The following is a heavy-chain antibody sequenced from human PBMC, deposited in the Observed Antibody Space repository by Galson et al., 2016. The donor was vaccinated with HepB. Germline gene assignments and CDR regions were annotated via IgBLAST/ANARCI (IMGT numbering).Heavy chain of an antibody. Sequence: SLRLSCAASGFTFDDYAMHWVRQAPGKGLEWVSGISWNSGSIGYADSVKGRFTISRDNAKNSLYLQMNSLRVEDTAVYYCAREYLTVDYWGQGTLVTVSS. V-gene: IGHV3-9*01. CDR3: AREYLTVDY. CDR2: ISWNSGSI. CDR1: GFTFDDYA. J-gene: IGHJ4*02. D-gene: IGHD3-9*01.